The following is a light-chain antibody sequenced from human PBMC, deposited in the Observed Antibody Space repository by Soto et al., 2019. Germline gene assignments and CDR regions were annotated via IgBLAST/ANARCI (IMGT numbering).Light chain of an antibody. J-gene: IGKJ1*01. V-gene: IGKV1-9*01. Sequence: IQLTQSPSSLSAAVGDRVTITCRASQDISYYLAWYQQKPGKAPKVLIYAASTLQSGVPSRFTGNGSGTDFTLTISSLQPEDFAVYYCQQSYSSPWTFGQGTKVEIK. CDR2: AAS. CDR3: QQSYSSPWT. CDR1: QDISYY.